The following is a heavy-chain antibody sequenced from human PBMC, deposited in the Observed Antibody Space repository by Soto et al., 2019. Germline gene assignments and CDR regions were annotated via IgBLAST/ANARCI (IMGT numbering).Heavy chain of an antibody. CDR2: IYYSGSA. J-gene: IGHJ4*02. CDR1: GDSIRSNY. D-gene: IGHD3-10*01. CDR3: AKVDGSGRSDY. Sequence: QVQLQESGPGLVKPSETLFLTCTVSGDSIRSNYWSWIRQPPGKGLEWIGYIYYSGSANYNPSLKSRVTISVDTSKNQFSLKLSSVTAADTAVYYCAKVDGSGRSDYWGQGTLVTVSS. V-gene: IGHV4-59*01.